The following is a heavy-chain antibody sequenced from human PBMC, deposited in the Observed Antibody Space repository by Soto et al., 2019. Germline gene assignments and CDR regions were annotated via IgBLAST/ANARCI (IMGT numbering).Heavy chain of an antibody. D-gene: IGHD6-13*01. CDR1: GGSISSGGYS. CDR2: IYHSGST. V-gene: IGHV4-30-2*01. CDR3: ARESSSSWENWFDP. Sequence: KSSETLSLTCAVSGGSISSGGYSWSWIRQPPGKGLEWIGYIYHSGSTYYNPSLKSRVTISVDRSKNQFSLKLSSVTAADTAVYYCARESSSSWENWFDPWGQGTLVTVSS. J-gene: IGHJ5*02.